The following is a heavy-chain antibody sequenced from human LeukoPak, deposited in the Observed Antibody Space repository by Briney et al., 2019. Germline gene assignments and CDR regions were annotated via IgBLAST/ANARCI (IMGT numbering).Heavy chain of an antibody. CDR2: ISSNGGST. CDR3: ARDSGIPGEYYFDY. J-gene: IGHJ4*02. Sequence: GGSLRLSCAASGFTFSSYAMHWVRQAPGKGLEYVSAISSNGGSTYYADSVKGRYTISRDNSKNTLCLQMGSLRAEDMAVYYCARDSGIPGEYYFDYWGQGTLVTVSS. D-gene: IGHD3-10*01. V-gene: IGHV3-64*02. CDR1: GFTFSSYA.